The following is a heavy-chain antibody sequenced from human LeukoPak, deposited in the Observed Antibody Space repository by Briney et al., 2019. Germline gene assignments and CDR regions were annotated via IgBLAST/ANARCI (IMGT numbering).Heavy chain of an antibody. CDR1: GGAFNNYA. Sequence: ASVKVSCKASGGAFNNYAINWVRQAPGQGLEWMGGIVPIFGTANYAQKFQGRVTITADESTSTAYMELSRLRSDDTAVYYCASPRYSYGHAIDYWGQGTLVTVSS. D-gene: IGHD5-18*01. V-gene: IGHV1-69*13. J-gene: IGHJ4*02. CDR3: ASPRYSYGHAIDY. CDR2: IVPIFGTA.